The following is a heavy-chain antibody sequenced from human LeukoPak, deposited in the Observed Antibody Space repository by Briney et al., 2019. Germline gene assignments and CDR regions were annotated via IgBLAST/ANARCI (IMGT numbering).Heavy chain of an antibody. D-gene: IGHD6-13*01. CDR3: ARDNGYSKTIDY. CDR1: GYTFTSYD. J-gene: IGHJ4*02. CDR2: MNPNSGNT. V-gene: IGHV1-8*01. Sequence: ASVKVSCKASGYTFTSYDINWVRQATGQGLEWMGWMNPNSGNTGYAQKFQGRVTMTTDTSTNTAYMELRSLRSDDTVVYYCARDNGYSKTIDYWGQGTLVTVSS.